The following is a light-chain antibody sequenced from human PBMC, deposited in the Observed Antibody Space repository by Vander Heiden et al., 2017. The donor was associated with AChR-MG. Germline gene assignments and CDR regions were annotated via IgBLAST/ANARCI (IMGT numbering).Light chain of an antibody. V-gene: IGKV1-33*01. CDR3: QQYGDLPLT. CDR2: DAS. CDR1: QDIRNY. J-gene: IGKJ3*01. Sequence: DIQMTQSPSSLSASVGDRLTITCQATQDIRNYLSWYQQKAGKAPKLLIYDASHLGSGVPSRFSGSGSGTDFKLTISSLQPEDVATYFCQQYGDLPLTFGPGTKVDLK.